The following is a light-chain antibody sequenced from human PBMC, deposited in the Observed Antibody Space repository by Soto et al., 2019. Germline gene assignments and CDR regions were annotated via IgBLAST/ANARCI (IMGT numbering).Light chain of an antibody. J-gene: IGKJ5*01. CDR1: QSVSSY. CDR3: QQRSNWRIT. V-gene: IGKV3-11*01. Sequence: EIVLTPSPATLSLSPGEKATISCRASQSVSSYLAWYQQKPGQAPRLLIYDASNRATGIPARFSGSGSGTDFTLTISSLEPEDFAVYYCQQRSNWRITFGQGTRLE. CDR2: DAS.